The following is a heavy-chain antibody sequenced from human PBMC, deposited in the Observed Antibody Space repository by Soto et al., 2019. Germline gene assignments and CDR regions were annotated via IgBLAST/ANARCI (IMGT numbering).Heavy chain of an antibody. J-gene: IGHJ5*02. CDR2: ISSSSSTI. V-gene: IGHV3-48*01. Sequence: TGGSLRLSCAASGFTFNTYAMNWVRQAPGKGLEWVSAISSSSSTIYYADSVKGRFTISRDNAKNSLYLQMNSLRAEDTAVYYCAREADYVNWFDPWGQGTLVTVSS. CDR3: AREADYVNWFDP. CDR1: GFTFNTYA. D-gene: IGHD4-17*01.